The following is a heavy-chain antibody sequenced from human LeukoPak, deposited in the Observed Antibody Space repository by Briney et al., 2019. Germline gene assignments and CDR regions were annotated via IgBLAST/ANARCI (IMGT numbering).Heavy chain of an antibody. V-gene: IGHV3-7*01. CDR2: IKQDGSEK. CDR3: ARGDDYVWGSYRFDY. D-gene: IGHD3-16*02. J-gene: IGHJ4*02. CDR1: GFTFSSYW. Sequence: GGTLRLTCAASGFTFSSYWMSWVRQAPGKGLEWVANIKQDGSEKYYVDSVKGRFTISRDNAKNSLYLQMNSLRAEDTAVYYCARGDDYVWGSYRFDYWGQGTLVTVSS.